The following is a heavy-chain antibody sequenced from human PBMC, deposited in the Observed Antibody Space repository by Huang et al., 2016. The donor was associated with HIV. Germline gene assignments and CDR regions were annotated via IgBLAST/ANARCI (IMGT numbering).Heavy chain of an antibody. Sequence: HVQLVQSGAEVKKPGSSVKVSCKESGGTFSSYAISWVRQAPGQGLEWMGGIIPIFGTSNYAQKFQGRVTITAYESTSTAYMELSSLRSEDTAVYYCARARGYYDSSVSYYFDYWGQGTLVTVSS. J-gene: IGHJ4*02. D-gene: IGHD3-22*01. CDR2: IIPIFGTS. V-gene: IGHV1-69*13. CDR1: GGTFSSYA. CDR3: ARARGYYDSSVSYYFDY.